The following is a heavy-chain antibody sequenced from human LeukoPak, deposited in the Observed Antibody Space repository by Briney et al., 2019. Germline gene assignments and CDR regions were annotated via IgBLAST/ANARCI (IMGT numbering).Heavy chain of an antibody. CDR3: AGGTGWFDP. CDR1: GFTFSDYY. J-gene: IGHJ5*02. V-gene: IGHV3-11*01. CDR2: ISSSGSML. D-gene: IGHD4-17*01. Sequence: GGSLRLSCTVSGFTFSDYYMSWVRQAPGKGLEWVSYISSSGSMLHYADSVEGRFTISRDNAKNSLYLQMSSLRAEDTAVYYCAGGTGWFDPWGQGTLVTVSS.